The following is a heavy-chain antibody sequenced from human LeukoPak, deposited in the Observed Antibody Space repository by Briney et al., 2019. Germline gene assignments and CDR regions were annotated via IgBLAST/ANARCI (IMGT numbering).Heavy chain of an antibody. CDR3: AREGNYGFES. V-gene: IGHV3-53*05. CDR2: IYSGGST. J-gene: IGHJ4*02. CDR1: GFTVSSNY. D-gene: IGHD3-16*01. Sequence: PGGSLRLSCAASGFTVSSNYMSWVRQAPGKGLEWVSVIYSGGSTYYADSVKGRVTISRDNSKNTLYMQMNSLRADDTAVYYCAREGNYGFESWGQGTLVTVSS.